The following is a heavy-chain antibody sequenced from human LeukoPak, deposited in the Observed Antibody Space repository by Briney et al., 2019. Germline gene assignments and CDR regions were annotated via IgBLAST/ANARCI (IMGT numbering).Heavy chain of an antibody. Sequence: KPSETLSLTCTVSGGSISSGSYYWSWIRQPAGKGLEWIGRIYTSGSTNYNPSLKSRVTISVDTSKNQFSLKLSSVTAADTAVYYCARGTYCGGDCYFDYWGQGTLVTVSS. D-gene: IGHD2-21*02. CDR2: IYTSGST. V-gene: IGHV4-61*02. CDR1: GGSISSGSYY. J-gene: IGHJ4*02. CDR3: ARGTYCGGDCYFDY.